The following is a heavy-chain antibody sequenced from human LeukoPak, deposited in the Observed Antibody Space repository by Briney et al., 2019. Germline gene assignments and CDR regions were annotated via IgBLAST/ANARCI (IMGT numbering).Heavy chain of an antibody. CDR3: ARRFFDY. Sequence: PSGGSLRLSCAASGFTFSSYWTSWVRQAPGKGLEWVANIKQDGSEKYYVDSVKGRFTISRDNAKNSLYLQMNSLRAEDTAVYYCARRFFDYWGQGTLVTVSS. CDR1: GFTFSSYW. CDR2: IKQDGSEK. V-gene: IGHV3-7*01. D-gene: IGHD3-3*01. J-gene: IGHJ4*02.